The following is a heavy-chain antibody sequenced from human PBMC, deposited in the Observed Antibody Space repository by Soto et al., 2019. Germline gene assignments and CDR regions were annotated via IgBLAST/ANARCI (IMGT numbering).Heavy chain of an antibody. V-gene: IGHV3-23*01. CDR1: GFTFTSFA. D-gene: IGHD3-3*01. Sequence: PWGSLRLSCAASGFTFTSFAVSWVRQAPGKGLEWVSAISGSGGATYYADSVKGRFTVSRDNSRTTVYLQVDSLRVEDTAIYHCAIGEWLSTYYFNFWGKGTLVTVSS. J-gene: IGHJ4*02. CDR3: AIGEWLSTYYFNF. CDR2: ISGSGGAT.